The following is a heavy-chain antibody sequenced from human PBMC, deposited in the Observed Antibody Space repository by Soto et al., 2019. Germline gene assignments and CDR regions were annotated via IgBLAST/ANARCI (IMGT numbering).Heavy chain of an antibody. CDR3: ARSQGGSSSLDIYSYYYYGMDV. V-gene: IGHV1-69*01. CDR1: GGTFSSYA. J-gene: IGHJ6*02. Sequence: QVQLVQSGAEVKKPGSSEKVSCKAPGGTFSSYAISWVRQAPGQGLEWMGGIIPIFGTANYAQKFQGRVTITADESTSTGYMELSSLRSEDTAVYYCARSQGGSSSLDIYSYYYYGMDVWGQGTTVTVSS. CDR2: IIPIFGTA. D-gene: IGHD2-15*01.